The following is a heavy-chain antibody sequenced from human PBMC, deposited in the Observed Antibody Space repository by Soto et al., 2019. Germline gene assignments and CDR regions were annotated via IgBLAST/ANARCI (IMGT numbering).Heavy chain of an antibody. D-gene: IGHD3-16*01. CDR1: GRSMSSNY. Sequence: PSATLSLTCAVSGRSMSSNYWSWIRQSPDKGLEWLGYVFYGGTDYNPSLGGRVSMSVETSKSQFSLKLTSVTVADTAVYYCASYRGALYFEAWGPGTLVTVSS. CDR2: VFYGGT. CDR3: ASYRGALYFEA. J-gene: IGHJ4*02. V-gene: IGHV4-59*01.